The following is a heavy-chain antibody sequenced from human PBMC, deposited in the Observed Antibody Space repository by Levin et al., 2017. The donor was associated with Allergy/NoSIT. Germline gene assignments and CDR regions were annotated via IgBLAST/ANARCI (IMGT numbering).Heavy chain of an antibody. V-gene: IGHV3-11*03. CDR3: ARYYSGVADY. D-gene: IGHD3-10*01. CDR2: ISTSSSFT. Sequence: GESLKISCAASGFTFSDYYMSWIRQAPGKGLEWVSYISTSSSFTNYADSVKGRFTISRDNAKNSLYLQMNSLRAEDTAVYYCARYYSGVADYWGQGTLVTVSS. CDR1: GFTFSDYY. J-gene: IGHJ4*02.